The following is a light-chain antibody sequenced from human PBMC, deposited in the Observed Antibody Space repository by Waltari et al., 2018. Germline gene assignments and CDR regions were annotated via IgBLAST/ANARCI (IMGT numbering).Light chain of an antibody. CDR1: QSLVSSDGSTY. V-gene: IGKV2-30*01. CDR3: MQGTHWPPT. CDR2: RVS. Sequence: DVVMTQSPISLPVTLGQPASISCRSSQSLVSSDGSTYLNWFQQRPGQSPRRLIYRVSTRNSGVPDRFSGSGSGTDFTLEISRVEAEDVGFYYCMQGTHWPPTFGGGTKVEIK. J-gene: IGKJ4*01.